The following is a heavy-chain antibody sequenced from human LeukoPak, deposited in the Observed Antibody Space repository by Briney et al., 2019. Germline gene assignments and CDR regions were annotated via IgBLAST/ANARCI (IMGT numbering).Heavy chain of an antibody. CDR2: ICTAGDT. CDR1: GFTFRNYD. Sequence: PGGSLRLSCAASGFTFRNYDMHWVRQAPGGGLEWVSYICTAGDTSYLASLAGRFTIFREKPKNSLYLHMYGLRAGDTAMYYCVRAPPGRCSGGFCYSDTIDVWGQGTMVTVPS. J-gene: IGHJ3*01. D-gene: IGHD2-15*01. V-gene: IGHV3-13*04. CDR3: VRAPPGRCSGGFCYSDTIDV.